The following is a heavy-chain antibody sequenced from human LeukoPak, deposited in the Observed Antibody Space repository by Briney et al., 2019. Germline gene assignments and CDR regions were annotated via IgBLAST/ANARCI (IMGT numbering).Heavy chain of an antibody. J-gene: IGHJ4*02. CDR2: IYTSGST. CDR1: GGSISSGSYY. V-gene: IGHV4-61*02. Sequence: PSETLSLTCTVSGGSISSGSYYWSWIRQPAGKGLEWIGRIYTSGSTNYNPSLKSRVTISVDTSKNQFSLKLSSVTAADTAVYYCASELGSYYIVYWGQGTLVTVSS. CDR3: ASELGSYYIVY. D-gene: IGHD1-26*01.